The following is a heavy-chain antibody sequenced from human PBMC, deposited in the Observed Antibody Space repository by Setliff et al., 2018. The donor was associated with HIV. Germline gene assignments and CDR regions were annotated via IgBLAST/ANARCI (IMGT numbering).Heavy chain of an antibody. CDR3: ARVPFGDFWRGSSFDI. D-gene: IGHD3-3*01. V-gene: IGHV4-59*11. CDR1: GDSIRSHY. J-gene: IGHJ3*02. Sequence: SETLSLTCTVSGDSIRSHYWSWIRQPPGKGLEWIGYIYFSGSTNYNPSLKSRVTISLDTSVIRFSLSLNSVTAADTAVYYCARVPFGDFWRGSSFDIWGQGTMVTVSS. CDR2: IYFSGST.